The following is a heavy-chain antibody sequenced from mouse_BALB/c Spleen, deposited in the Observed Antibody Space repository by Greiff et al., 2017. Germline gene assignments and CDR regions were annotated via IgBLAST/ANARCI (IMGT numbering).Heavy chain of an antibody. CDR2: IYPGSGST. J-gene: IGHJ4*01. CDR3: ARRDYGYEDYAMDY. Sequence: VMLVESGPELVKPGASVKMSCKASGYTFTDYVISWVKQRTGQGLEWIGEIYPGSGSTYYNEKFKGKATLTADKSSNTAYMQLSSLTSEDSAVYFCARRDYGYEDYAMDYWGQGTSVTVSS. CDR1: GYTFTDYV. D-gene: IGHD1-2*01. V-gene: IGHV1-77*01.